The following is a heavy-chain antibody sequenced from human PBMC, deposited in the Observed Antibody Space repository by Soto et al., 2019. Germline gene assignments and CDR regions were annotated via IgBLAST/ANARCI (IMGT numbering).Heavy chain of an antibody. Sequence: QVRLQQWGAGLLKPSATLSLTCAVYGGSFIGYYWRWLRQPPGKGLEWIGEINPTGSTNYNPSLKSRVTILIETPKTHFSRTLSAVTAGDTAMYYCARANGLRLGELSWGGPNWFDPWGQGTLVTVSS. D-gene: IGHD3-16*02. CDR1: GGSFIGYY. CDR3: ARANGLRLGELSWGGPNWFDP. V-gene: IGHV4-34*01. CDR2: INPTGST. J-gene: IGHJ5*02.